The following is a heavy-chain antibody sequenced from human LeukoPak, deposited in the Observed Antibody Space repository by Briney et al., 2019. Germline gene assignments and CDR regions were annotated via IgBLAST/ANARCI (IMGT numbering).Heavy chain of an antibody. Sequence: GASVKVSCKASGYTFTGYYMHWVRQAPGQGLEWMGRINPNSGGTNYAQKFQGRVTMTRDTSISTAYMELSRLRSDDTAVYYCARDMWEYSGIYPGSDYWGQGTLVTVSS. D-gene: IGHD1-26*01. CDR2: INPNSGGT. V-gene: IGHV1-2*06. CDR1: GYTFTGYY. CDR3: ARDMWEYSGIYPGSDY. J-gene: IGHJ4*02.